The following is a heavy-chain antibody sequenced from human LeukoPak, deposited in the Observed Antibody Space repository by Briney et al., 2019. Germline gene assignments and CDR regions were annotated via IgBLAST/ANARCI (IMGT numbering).Heavy chain of an antibody. Sequence: GASVKVSCKASGYTFTSYDINWVRQATGQGLEWMGWMNPNSGNTGYAQKFQGRVSMTRNTSISTAYMEQSSLRSEDTAVYYCARNRGYCSSTSCYQVADYWGQRTLVTVSS. J-gene: IGHJ4*02. D-gene: IGHD2-2*01. CDR3: ARNRGYCSSTSCYQVADY. CDR1: GYTFTSYD. CDR2: MNPNSGNT. V-gene: IGHV1-8*01.